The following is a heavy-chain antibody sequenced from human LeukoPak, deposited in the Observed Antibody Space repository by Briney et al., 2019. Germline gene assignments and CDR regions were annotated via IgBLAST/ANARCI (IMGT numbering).Heavy chain of an antibody. CDR1: GDSIRNATY. V-gene: IGHV4-38-2*01. Sequence: PSETLSLTCGVSGDSIRNATYWGWIRQPPGQGLEWIAGMHHGGSTFYNPSLQIRVTISMYTSKNQFSLNLKYVTAADTAVYYCARVASGILGDASFDFWGQGTLVTVSS. CDR2: MHHGGST. CDR3: ARVASGILGDASFDF. J-gene: IGHJ4*02. D-gene: IGHD2-21*01.